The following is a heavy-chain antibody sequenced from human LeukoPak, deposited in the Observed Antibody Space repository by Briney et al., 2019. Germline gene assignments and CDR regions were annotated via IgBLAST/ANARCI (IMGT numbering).Heavy chain of an antibody. CDR3: AKDPLTFGGVPSYFDS. J-gene: IGHJ4*02. V-gene: IGHV3-23*01. CDR1: GFTFSSYS. CDR2: ISGSGGST. Sequence: GGSLRLSCAASGFTFSSYSMNWVRQAPGKGLEWVSAISGSGGSTYYADSVKGRFTISRDNSKTTLYLQMNSLRAEDTAVYYCAKDPLTFGGVPSYFDSWGQGTLVTVSS. D-gene: IGHD3-16*01.